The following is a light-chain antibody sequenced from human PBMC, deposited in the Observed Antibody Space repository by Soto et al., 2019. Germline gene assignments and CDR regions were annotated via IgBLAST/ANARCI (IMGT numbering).Light chain of an antibody. CDR2: DVT. V-gene: IGLV2-14*01. J-gene: IGLJ1*01. CDR1: SRGVGGYDY. Sequence: SVLTPPAPLSWAPGQSITISFPGTSRGVGGYDYVSWYQQHPGKAPKLMIYDVTNRPSGVSNRFSGSKSGNTASLTISGLQAEDEASYYCSSYTSSTSYVFGTGTKVTVL. CDR3: SSYTSSTSYV.